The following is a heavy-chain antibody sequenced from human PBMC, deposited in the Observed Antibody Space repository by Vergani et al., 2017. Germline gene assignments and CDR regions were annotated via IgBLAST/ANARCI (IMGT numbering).Heavy chain of an antibody. J-gene: IGHJ6*02. D-gene: IGHD5-24*01. CDR2: ISWDGGST. CDR1: GFTFDDYA. V-gene: IGHV3-43D*03. CDR3: TRRKPLGGWLQFYHYGMDV. Sequence: EVQLVESGGVVVQPGGSLRLSCAASGFTFDDYAMHWVRQAPGKGLEWVSLISWDGGSTYYADSVKGRFTISRDNSKNSLYLQMNSLRAEDTALYYCTRRKPLGGWLQFYHYGMDVWGQGTTVTVSS.